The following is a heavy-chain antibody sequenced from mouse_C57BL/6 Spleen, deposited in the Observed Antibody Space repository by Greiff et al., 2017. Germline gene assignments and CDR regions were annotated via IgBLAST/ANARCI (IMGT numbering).Heavy chain of an antibody. CDR3: ARSTNWDVDY. J-gene: IGHJ2*01. V-gene: IGHV1-9*01. CDR1: GYTFTGYW. Sequence: VQLQQSGAELMKPGASVKLSCKATGYTFTGYWIEWVKQRPGHGLEWIGAIIPGSGSTNYNDKFKGQATFTSETSANTAYMQLSNLTSEDSAIYYSARSTNWDVDYWGQGTTLTVSS. CDR2: IIPGSGST. D-gene: IGHD4-1*01.